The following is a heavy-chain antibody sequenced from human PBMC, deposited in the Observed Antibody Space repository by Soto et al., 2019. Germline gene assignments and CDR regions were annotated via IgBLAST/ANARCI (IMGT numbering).Heavy chain of an antibody. D-gene: IGHD6-13*01. CDR3: ARGGRSSWFDY. CDR2: INAGNGNT. Sequence: QVQLVQSGAEVKKPGASVKVSCKASGYTFTSYAMHWVRQAPGQRLEWMGWINAGNGNTKYSQKFQGRVTITRDTSARTAYMELSSLRSEDTAVYYCARGGRSSWFDYWGQGTLVTVSS. CDR1: GYTFTSYA. J-gene: IGHJ4*02. V-gene: IGHV1-3*01.